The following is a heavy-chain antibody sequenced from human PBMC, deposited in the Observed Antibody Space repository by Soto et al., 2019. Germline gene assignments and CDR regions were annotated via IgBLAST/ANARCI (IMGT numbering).Heavy chain of an antibody. V-gene: IGHV1-58*01. D-gene: IGHD2-15*01. J-gene: IGHJ3*02. CDR3: ARDRIEWGLDAFDI. Sequence: VASVKVSCKASGFTFTSSAVQWVRQARGQRLEWIGWIVVGSGNTNYAQKFQERVTITRDMSTSTAYMELSSLRSEDTAVYYCARDRIEWGLDAFDIWGQGTMVT. CDR1: GFTFTSSA. CDR2: IVVGSGNT.